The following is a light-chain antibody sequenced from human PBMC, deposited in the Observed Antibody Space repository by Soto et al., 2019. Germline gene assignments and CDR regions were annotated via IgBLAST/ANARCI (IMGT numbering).Light chain of an antibody. Sequence: VLTQSPATLALSKGERATLSCRASESVFGYLAWYQHKPGQAPRLLIYDASNRATGVPARFSGSGSGTDFTLTISSLEPEDFAVYYCQQRYRWPPITFGQGTRLEIK. V-gene: IGKV3-11*01. CDR1: ESVFGY. CDR2: DAS. J-gene: IGKJ5*01. CDR3: QQRYRWPPIT.